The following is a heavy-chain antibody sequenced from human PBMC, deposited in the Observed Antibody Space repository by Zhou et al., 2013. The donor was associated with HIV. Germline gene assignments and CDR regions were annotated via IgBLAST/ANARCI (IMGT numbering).Heavy chain of an antibody. CDR2: INPSNGGT. Sequence: QVQLVQSGAELKKPGASVKVSCKASKYIFTAYYLHWIRQAPGQGLEWMGWINPSNGGTNFAQKFQGRVTMTKDTSIGTVYMEISRLTSDDTAVYYCARTTLYDRTGSYYGFDYWGQGTLVTVSS. D-gene: IGHD3-22*01. J-gene: IGHJ4*02. V-gene: IGHV1-2*02. CDR1: KYIFTAYY. CDR3: ARTTLYDRTGSYYGFDY.